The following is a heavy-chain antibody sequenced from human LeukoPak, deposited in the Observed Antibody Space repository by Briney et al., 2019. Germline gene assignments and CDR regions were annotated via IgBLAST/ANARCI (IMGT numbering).Heavy chain of an antibody. Sequence: GGCLSLSCAASGFTFSSYAMNWVRRAPGKGLEWVSSISNSDGSTYYADFVKGRFTISRDNSKNTLHLQMNSLRAEDTAVYYCAKSLGVGGYTRYKGFDQWGQGTLVTVSS. J-gene: IGHJ4*02. CDR1: GFTFSSYA. V-gene: IGHV3-23*01. D-gene: IGHD5-24*01. CDR3: AKSLGVGGYTRYKGFDQ. CDR2: ISNSDGST.